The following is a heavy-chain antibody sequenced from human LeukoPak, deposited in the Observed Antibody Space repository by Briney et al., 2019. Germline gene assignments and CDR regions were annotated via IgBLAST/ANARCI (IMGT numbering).Heavy chain of an antibody. CDR3: ARLRSAGTTYDALGI. Sequence: GESLKLSCKGSGYSFISYWIGWVRQMPGKGLEWKGIISPGDSDSRYSPSFQGQVTISADKSISTAYLQWSSLKASDTAMYYFARLRSAGTTYDALGIWGQGTMVTVSS. CDR2: ISPGDSDS. V-gene: IGHV5-51*01. D-gene: IGHD2-2*01. J-gene: IGHJ3*02. CDR1: GYSFISYW.